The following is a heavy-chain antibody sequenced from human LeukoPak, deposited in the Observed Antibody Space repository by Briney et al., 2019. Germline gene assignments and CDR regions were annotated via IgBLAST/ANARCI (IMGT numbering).Heavy chain of an antibody. CDR1: GGTFSSYA. CDR3: ASTGPTSGYGYYYYYMDV. D-gene: IGHD3-3*01. J-gene: IGHJ6*03. V-gene: IGHV1-69*05. Sequence: ASVKVSCKASGGTFSSYAISWVRQAPGQGLEWVGGIIPIFGTANYAQKFQGRVTITTDESTSTAYMELSSLRSEDTAVYYCASTGPTSGYGYYYYYMDVWGKGTTVTVSS. CDR2: IIPIFGTA.